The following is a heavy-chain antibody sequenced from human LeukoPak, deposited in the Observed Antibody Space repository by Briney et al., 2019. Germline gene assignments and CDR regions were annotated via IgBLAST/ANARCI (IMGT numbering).Heavy chain of an antibody. CDR1: GFTFSNAW. CDR2: IKSKTDGGTT. J-gene: IGHJ4*02. V-gene: IGHV3-15*07. Sequence: GGSLRLSCAASGFTFSNAWMNWVRQAPGRGLEWVGRIKSKTDGGTTDYAAPVKGRFTISRDDSKNTLYLQMNSLKTEDTAVYYCTTDPAYYYDSSGPFYWGQGTLVTVSS. CDR3: TTDPAYYYDSSGPFY. D-gene: IGHD3-22*01.